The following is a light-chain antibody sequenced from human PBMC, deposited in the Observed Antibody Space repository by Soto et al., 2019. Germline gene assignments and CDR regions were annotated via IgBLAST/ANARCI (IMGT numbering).Light chain of an antibody. J-gene: IGKJ1*01. CDR3: QQYNSNSRT. CDR2: KAS. CDR1: QSISSW. Sequence: DIQMTQSPSTLSASVGDRVTITCRASQSISSWLAWYQQKPGKAPKLLIYKASSLESGVPSRFSGSGSGTEFTLTISSLQPDDFATYSCQQYNSNSRTFGQGTTV. V-gene: IGKV1-5*03.